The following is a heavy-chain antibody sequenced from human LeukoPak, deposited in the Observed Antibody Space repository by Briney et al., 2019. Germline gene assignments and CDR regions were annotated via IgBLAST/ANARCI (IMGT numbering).Heavy chain of an antibody. J-gene: IGHJ4*02. V-gene: IGHV1-69*05. D-gene: IGHD3-3*01. CDR3: ARQTLNDFWSGYYEDY. Sequence: ASVKVSCKASGGTFSSYAISWVRQAPGQGLEWMGGIIPIFGTANYAQKFQGRVTITTDESTSTAYMELSSLRSEDTAVYYCARQTLNDFWSGYYEDYWGQGTLVTVSS. CDR2: IIPIFGTA. CDR1: GGTFSSYA.